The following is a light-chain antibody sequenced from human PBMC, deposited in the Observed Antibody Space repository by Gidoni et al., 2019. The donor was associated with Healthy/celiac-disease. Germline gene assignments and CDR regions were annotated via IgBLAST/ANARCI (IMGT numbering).Light chain of an antibody. CDR3: QQYNNWPPG. J-gene: IGKJ1*01. Sequence: EIVMTQSPATLSVSPGERATLSCRASQSVSSNLAWYQQKPGQAPRLRIYGASTRATGIPARFSGSGSGTEFTLTISSLQSEDFAVYYCQQYNNWPPGFGQGTKVEIK. V-gene: IGKV3-15*01. CDR2: GAS. CDR1: QSVSSN.